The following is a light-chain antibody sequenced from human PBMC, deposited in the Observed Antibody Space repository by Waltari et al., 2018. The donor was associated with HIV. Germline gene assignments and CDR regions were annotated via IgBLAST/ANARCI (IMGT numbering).Light chain of an antibody. J-gene: IGKJ4*01. V-gene: IGKV1-39*01. Sequence: DLQMTQSPYSLSASVGDRVTITCRASQSISSYLNWYQQKPGKAPKLLVYAASSLQSGVPSRFSGSGSGTDFTLTISSLQPEDFATYYCQQSYSTPLTCGGGTKVEIK. CDR1: QSISSY. CDR2: AAS. CDR3: QQSYSTPLT.